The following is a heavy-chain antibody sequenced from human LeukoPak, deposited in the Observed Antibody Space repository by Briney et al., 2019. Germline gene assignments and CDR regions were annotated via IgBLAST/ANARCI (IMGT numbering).Heavy chain of an antibody. J-gene: IGHJ6*02. V-gene: IGHV3-23*01. CDR3: VPRSRGMDV. Sequence: PGGSLRLSCAASGFTXSXYXMSWVRQAPGXGXEWVSAIXXXXXXXXXXXXXXGRXXXXXXXXXXTLXLQLNSLRAEDTAVYYCVPRSRGMDVWGQGTTVIVSS. CDR1: GFTXSXYX. D-gene: IGHD3-10*01. CDR2: IXXXXXXX.